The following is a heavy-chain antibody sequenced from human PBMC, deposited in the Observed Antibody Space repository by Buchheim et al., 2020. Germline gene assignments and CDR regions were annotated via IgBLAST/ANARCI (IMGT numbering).Heavy chain of an antibody. CDR1: GVPLSTSLTW. Sequence: QVQLQESGPGLVMPSGTLSLNCTVSGVPLSTSLTWWTWVRQPPGEALEWIGEVYQDGTTNYSPSLRGRVAISIDRSENQFSLTLHSVTAADTAVYYCARLAPGFCSTTPCYLDYWGRGAL. CDR3: ARLAPGFCSTTPCYLDY. V-gene: IGHV4-4*02. D-gene: IGHD1-1*01. J-gene: IGHJ4*02. CDR2: VYQDGTT.